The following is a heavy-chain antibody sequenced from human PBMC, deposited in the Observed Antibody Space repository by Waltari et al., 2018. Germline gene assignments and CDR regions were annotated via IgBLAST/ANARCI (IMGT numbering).Heavy chain of an antibody. CDR2: IIPILGTA. CDR1: GGTFSSYA. D-gene: IGHD3-3*01. Sequence: QVQLVQSGAEVKKPGSSVKVSCKPSGGTFSSYAISRLRPAPGQGLEWMGGIIPILGTANYAQKCQGRVTITADESTSTAYMELSSLRSEDTAVYYCASSSAYDFPRTMDVWGKGTTVTISS. J-gene: IGHJ6*03. V-gene: IGHV1-69*12. CDR3: ASSSAYDFPRTMDV.